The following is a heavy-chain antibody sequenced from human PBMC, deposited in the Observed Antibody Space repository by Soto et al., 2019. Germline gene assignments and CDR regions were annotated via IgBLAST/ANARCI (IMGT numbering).Heavy chain of an antibody. V-gene: IGHV5-51*01. CDR3: ARNSGQQLVKDPFDI. Sequence: GESLKISCKGSGYSFTSYWIGWVRQMPGKGLEWMGIVYPGDSDTRYSPSFQGQVTISADKSISTAYLQWSSLKASDTAMYYCARNSGQQLVKDPFDIWGQGTMVTVSS. J-gene: IGHJ3*02. D-gene: IGHD6-13*01. CDR2: VYPGDSDT. CDR1: GYSFTSYW.